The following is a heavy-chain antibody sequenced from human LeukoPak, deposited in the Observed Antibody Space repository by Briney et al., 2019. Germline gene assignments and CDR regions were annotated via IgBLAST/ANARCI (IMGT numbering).Heavy chain of an antibody. CDR3: AKHYVRTHDY. CDR2: ITYIYET. V-gene: IGHV3-53*01. CDR1: GFTVSSNY. Sequence: GGSLRLSCAATGFTVSSNYMSWVRQAPGKGLEWVSGITYIYETYYADSVKGRFTISRDNSKNSLNLQMNSLRAEDTAIYYCAKHYVRTHDYWGQGTLVTVSS. J-gene: IGHJ4*02. D-gene: IGHD3-16*01.